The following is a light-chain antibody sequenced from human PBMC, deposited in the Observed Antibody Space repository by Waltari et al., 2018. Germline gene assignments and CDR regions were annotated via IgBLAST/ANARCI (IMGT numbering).Light chain of an antibody. CDR1: QSILRTSNNNNY. J-gene: IGKJ5*01. CDR3: QQYHSAPIT. V-gene: IGKV4-1*01. Sequence: DIVMTQSPDSLAVSLGEMATIHCRSSQSILRTSNNNNYLAWYQQKPGQPPRLLIYWAFTRAFGVPDRFRGSASGTDFTLTISSLQAEDVAIYYCQQYHSAPITFGQGTRLEIK. CDR2: WAF.